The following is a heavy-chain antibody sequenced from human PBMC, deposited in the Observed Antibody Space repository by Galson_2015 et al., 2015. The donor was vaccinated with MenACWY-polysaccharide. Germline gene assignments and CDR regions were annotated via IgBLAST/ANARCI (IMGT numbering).Heavy chain of an antibody. CDR2: ISKSGDSI. CDR1: GFSLGVWY. CDR3: ARGHYGLDV. J-gene: IGHJ6*02. Sequence: SLRLSCAASGFSLGVWYMSWIRQAPGKGLEWLSYISKSGDSIYYADSVKGRFAISRDNTKNSLYLQLNSLGVEDTAIYYCARGHYGLDVWGQGTTVTVSS. V-gene: IGHV3-11*01.